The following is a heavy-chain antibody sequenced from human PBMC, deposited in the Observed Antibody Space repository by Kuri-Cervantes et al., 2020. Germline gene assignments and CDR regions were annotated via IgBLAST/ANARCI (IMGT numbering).Heavy chain of an antibody. D-gene: IGHD3-22*01. J-gene: IGHJ3*02. Sequence: GESLKISCAASGFMFSNFNMNWVRQAPGKGLEWVASISSRSHFIYSADSVKGRFSISRDNAKNTLFLQMNILRAEDTAVYYCARVYPYYYAFDIWGQGTMVTVSS. CDR1: GFMFSNFN. CDR2: ISSRSHFI. CDR3: ARVYPYYYAFDI. V-gene: IGHV3-21*01.